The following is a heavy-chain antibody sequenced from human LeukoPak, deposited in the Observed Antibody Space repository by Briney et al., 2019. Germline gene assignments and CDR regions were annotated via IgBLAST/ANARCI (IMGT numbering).Heavy chain of an antibody. J-gene: IGHJ4*02. V-gene: IGHV4-39*01. D-gene: IGHD1-1*01. CDR3: ASGNWNLFDY. Sequence: PSETLSLTCTVSGGSISSSSYYWGWIRQPPGKGLEWIGSIYYSGSTYYNPSLKSRVTISVDTSKNQFSLKLSSVTAADTAVYYCASGNWNLFDYWGQGTLATVSS. CDR1: GGSISSSSYY. CDR2: IYYSGST.